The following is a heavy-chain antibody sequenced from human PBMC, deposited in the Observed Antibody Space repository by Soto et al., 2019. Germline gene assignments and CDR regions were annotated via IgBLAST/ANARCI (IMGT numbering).Heavy chain of an antibody. CDR2: ISSSSSTI. J-gene: IGHJ4*02. CDR1: GFTFSSYS. CDR3: ARLEANGGIDY. D-gene: IGHD3-16*01. V-gene: IGHV3-48*01. Sequence: PGGSLRLSCSASGFTFSSYSMNWVRQAPGKGLEWVSYISSSSSTIYYADSVKGRFTISRDNAKNSLYLQMNSLRAEDTAVYYCARLEANGGIDYWGQGTLVTVSS.